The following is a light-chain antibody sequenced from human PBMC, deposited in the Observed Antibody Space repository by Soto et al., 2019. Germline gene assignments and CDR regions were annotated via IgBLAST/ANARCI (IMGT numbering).Light chain of an antibody. J-gene: IGLJ3*02. CDR2: EVS. Sequence: QSALTQPASVSGSPGQSITISCTGTSSDVVSYNLVSWYQQHPGKAPKLMIYEVSNRPSGVSNRFSGSKSGNTASLTISGLQAEDEADYYCSSYTSSSTLVFGGGTKLTVL. V-gene: IGLV2-14*02. CDR1: SSDVVSYNL. CDR3: SSYTSSSTLV.